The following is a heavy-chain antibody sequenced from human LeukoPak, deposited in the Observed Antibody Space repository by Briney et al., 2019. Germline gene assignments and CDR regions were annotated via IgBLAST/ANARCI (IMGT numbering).Heavy chain of an antibody. V-gene: IGHV3-74*01. CDR2: INSDGSST. D-gene: IGHD2-15*01. J-gene: IGHJ4*02. CDR3: ASLDGGPFDY. Sequence: GGSLRLSCAASGFTFSSYWMHWVRQAPGKGLVWVSRINSDGSSTSYADSVKGRFTISRDNANNTLYLQLNSLRAEDTAVYYCASLDGGPFDYWGQGTLVTVSS. CDR1: GFTFSSYW.